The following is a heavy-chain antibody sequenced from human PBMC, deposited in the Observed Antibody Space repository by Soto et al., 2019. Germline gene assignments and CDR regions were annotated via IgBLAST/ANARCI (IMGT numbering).Heavy chain of an antibody. CDR2: ISGSGGGT. V-gene: IGHV3-23*01. CDR1: GFTFSSYA. CDR3: EKIKEGSYYYYGMDV. J-gene: IGHJ6*02. Sequence: GGSLRLSCAASGFTFSSYAMSWVRQAPGKGLEWVSVISGSGGGTYYADSVKGRFTISRDNSKNTLYLQMNSLRAEDTAVYYCEKIKEGSYYYYGMDVWCQGITVTVSS. D-gene: IGHD3-10*01.